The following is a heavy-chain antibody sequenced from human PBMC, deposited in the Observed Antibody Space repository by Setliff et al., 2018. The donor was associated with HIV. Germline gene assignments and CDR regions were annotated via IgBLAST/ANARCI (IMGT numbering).Heavy chain of an antibody. CDR3: ARYSTLTTNFDC. CDR2: IPHNGGT. J-gene: IGHJ4*02. V-gene: IGHV4-38-2*01. Sequence: SETLSLTCAVSGYSIGSGSFWGWIRQPPGKGLEWIATIPHNGGTYYNPDPPLTGRVTISVDTSKNQFSLKLAFVTAADTAVYYCARYSTLTTNFDCWGQGTRVTVSS. CDR1: GYSIGSGSF. D-gene: IGHD4-17*01.